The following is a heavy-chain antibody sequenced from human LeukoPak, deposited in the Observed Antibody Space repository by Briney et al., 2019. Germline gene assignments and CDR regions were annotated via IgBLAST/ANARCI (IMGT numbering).Heavy chain of an antibody. J-gene: IGHJ4*02. V-gene: IGHV3-30-3*01. CDR1: GFTFSSYA. CDR2: ISYDGSNK. CDR3: AREGWYCSSTSCLFDY. D-gene: IGHD2-2*01. Sequence: PGRSLRLSCAASGFTFSSYAMHWVRQAPGKGLEWVAVISYDGSNKYYADSVKGRFTISRDNSKNTLYLQMNSLRAEDTAVYYCAREGWYCSSTSCLFDYWGQGTLVTVSS.